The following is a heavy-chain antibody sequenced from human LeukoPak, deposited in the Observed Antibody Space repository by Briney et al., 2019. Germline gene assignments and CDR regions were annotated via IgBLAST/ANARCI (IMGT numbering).Heavy chain of an antibody. CDR1: GFTFSSYR. V-gene: IGHV3-21*01. Sequence: GGSLRLSCAASGFTFSSYRMNWVRRAPGKGLEWVSSISRSSSDIYYADSVKGRFTISRDNAKNSLYLQMNSLRAEDTAVYYCARPVYSGSWSYFDYWGQGTLVTVSS. CDR2: ISRSSSDI. D-gene: IGHD6-13*01. CDR3: ARPVYSGSWSYFDY. J-gene: IGHJ4*02.